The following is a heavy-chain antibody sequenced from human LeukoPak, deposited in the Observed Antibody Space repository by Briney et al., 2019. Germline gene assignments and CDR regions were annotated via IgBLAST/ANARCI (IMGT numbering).Heavy chain of an antibody. Sequence: GASVKVSCKASGYTFTSYAMHWVRQAPGQRLEWMGWINAGNGNTKYSQKFQGRVTITRDTSASTAYMELSSLRSEDTAVYYCAREGYDSSGLKPLPLGGMDVWGQGTTVTVSS. D-gene: IGHD3-22*01. CDR1: GYTFTSYA. CDR3: AREGYDSSGLKPLPLGGMDV. V-gene: IGHV1-3*01. CDR2: INAGNGNT. J-gene: IGHJ6*02.